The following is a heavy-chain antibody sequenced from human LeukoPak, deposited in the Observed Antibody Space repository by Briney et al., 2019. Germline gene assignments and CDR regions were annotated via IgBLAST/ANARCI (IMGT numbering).Heavy chain of an antibody. J-gene: IGHJ4*02. V-gene: IGHV4-31*03. CDR1: GGSISSGGYY. CDR2: IYYSGST. CDR3: ARARSAAGNCYF. D-gene: IGHD6-13*01. Sequence: SETLSLTCTVSGGSISSGGYYWSWIRQHPGKGLEWIGYIYYSGSTYYNPSLKSRVTISADTSKNQFSLKLSSVTAADTAVYFCARARSAAGNCYFWGQGTLVTVSS.